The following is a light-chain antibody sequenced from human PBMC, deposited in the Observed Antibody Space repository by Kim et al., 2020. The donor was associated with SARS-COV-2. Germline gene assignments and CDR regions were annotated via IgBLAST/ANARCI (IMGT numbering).Light chain of an antibody. V-gene: IGLV3-1*01. CDR3: QAWDSSTAWV. CDR2: QDS. CDR1: KLGDKY. J-gene: IGLJ3*02. Sequence: VAPGQTASITCSGDKLGDKYACWYQQKPGQSPVLVIYQDSKRPAGIPERFSGSNSGNTATLTISGTQAMDEADYYCQAWDSSTAWVFGGGTQLTVL.